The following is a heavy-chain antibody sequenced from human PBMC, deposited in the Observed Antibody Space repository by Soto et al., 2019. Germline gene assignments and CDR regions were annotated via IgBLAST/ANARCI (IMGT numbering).Heavy chain of an antibody. V-gene: IGHV3-23*01. D-gene: IGHD3-10*01. Sequence: EVQLLESGGGLVQPGGSLRLSCTVSGVTFSNYAMNWVPQAPGKGLEWVSSLSGSGGTTYYADSVKGRFIISRDNSKNTLYLLMNSLRAEDTALYYCAKQRADYGSGADTFYFDSWGQGALVTVSS. CDR2: LSGSGGTT. J-gene: IGHJ4*02. CDR3: AKQRADYGSGADTFYFDS. CDR1: GVTFSNYA.